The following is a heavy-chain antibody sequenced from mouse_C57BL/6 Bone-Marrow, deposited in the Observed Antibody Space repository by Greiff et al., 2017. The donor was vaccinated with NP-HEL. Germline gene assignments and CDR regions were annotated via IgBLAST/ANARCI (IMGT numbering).Heavy chain of an antibody. CDR2: IDPSDSYT. CDR1: GYTFTSYW. V-gene: IGHV1-69*01. D-gene: IGHD3-2*02. Sequence: QVQLQQPGAELVMPGASVKLSCKASGYTFTSYWMHWVKQRPGQGLEWIGEIDPSDSYTNYNQKFKGKSTLTVDKSSSTAYMQLSSLTSEDSAVYYCARDSSRYGNYWGQGTTLSDSS. CDR3: ARDSSRYGNY. J-gene: IGHJ2*01.